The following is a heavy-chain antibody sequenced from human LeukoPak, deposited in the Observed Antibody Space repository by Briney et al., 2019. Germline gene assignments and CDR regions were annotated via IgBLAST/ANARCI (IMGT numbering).Heavy chain of an antibody. CDR3: AKRSGYEPGDEWFDP. CDR1: GLTFSTYS. D-gene: IGHD5-12*01. V-gene: IGHV3-23*01. Sequence: PGGSLRLSCATSGLTFSTYSMSWVRQAPGKGLEWVSAISGSGCSTYYADSVKGRFTISRDNSKNTLYLQMNSLRAEDTAVYYCAKRSGYEPGDEWFDPWGQGTLVTVSS. CDR2: ISGSGCST. J-gene: IGHJ5*02.